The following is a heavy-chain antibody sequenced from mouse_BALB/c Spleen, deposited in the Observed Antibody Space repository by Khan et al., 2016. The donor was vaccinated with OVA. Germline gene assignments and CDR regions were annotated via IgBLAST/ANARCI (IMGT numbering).Heavy chain of an antibody. V-gene: IGHV1-4*01. CDR1: GYTFTSYT. D-gene: IGHD2-14*01. CDR3: ARERAYYRYDGWFDF. J-gene: IGHJ3*01. Sequence: LEESGSELARPGDSVKMSCKASGYTFTSYTMHWVKQRPGQGLEWIGYINPSNGYTNYNQKFKDKATLNADKSSSTAYMQLSSLTSEDSAVYYCARERAYYRYDGWFDFWGQGTLVTVSA. CDR2: INPSNGYT.